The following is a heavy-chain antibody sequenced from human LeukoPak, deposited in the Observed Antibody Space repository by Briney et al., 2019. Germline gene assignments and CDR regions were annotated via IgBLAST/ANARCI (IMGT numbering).Heavy chain of an antibody. J-gene: IGHJ3*02. V-gene: IGHV3-13*01. CDR2: IGTAGDT. CDR1: AFTFSSYD. Sequence: GGSLRLSCAASAFTFSSYDMHLVRQATGKGLEWVSGIGTAGDTHYPGSVKGRFTISRENAKSSLYLQMNSLRAGDTAVYYCTRAARYYGSSGAHAFDIWGQGTMVTVS. CDR3: TRAARYYGSSGAHAFDI. D-gene: IGHD3-22*01.